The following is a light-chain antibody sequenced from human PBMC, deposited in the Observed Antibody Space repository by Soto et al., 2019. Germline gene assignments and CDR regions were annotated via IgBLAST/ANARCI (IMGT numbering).Light chain of an antibody. J-gene: IGKJ4*01. CDR2: GAT. CDR3: QQYGSSPPT. Sequence: EIVLTQSPGTLSVPLGETATLPCRASETVRNNYVAWYQQKPGQAPRLLIYGATNRAAGVSDNFSGGGSGTDFTLTIFSLEPVDIAIYICQQYGSSPPTFGGGTKVEIK. CDR1: ETVRNNY. V-gene: IGKV3-20*01.